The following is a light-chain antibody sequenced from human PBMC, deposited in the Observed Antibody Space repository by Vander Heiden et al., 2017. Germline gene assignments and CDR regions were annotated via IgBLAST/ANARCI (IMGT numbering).Light chain of an antibody. Sequence: QSALTQPASVSGSPGQSITISCTGTSSDIGDYNYVSWYQQHPGNAPKLIIYEVSNRPSGVSYRFSGSKSGNTASLTISGLQAEDEADYYCSSFTSSGTYVFGTGTKVTVL. CDR1: SSDIGDYNY. CDR3: SSFTSSGTYV. J-gene: IGLJ1*01. V-gene: IGLV2-14*01. CDR2: EVS.